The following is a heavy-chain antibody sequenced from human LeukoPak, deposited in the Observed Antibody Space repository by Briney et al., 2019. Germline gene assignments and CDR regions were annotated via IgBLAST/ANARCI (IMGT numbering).Heavy chain of an antibody. D-gene: IGHD1-26*01. CDR1: GYRFTSYD. Sequence: ASVKVSCKASGYRFTSYDINWVRQATGQGLEWMGWMNPNSGNTGYAQKFRGRVTITRNTSISTAYMELSSLRSEDTAVYYCARGPVGATQFDYWGQGTLVTVSS. CDR2: MNPNSGNT. CDR3: ARGPVGATQFDY. J-gene: IGHJ4*02. V-gene: IGHV1-8*03.